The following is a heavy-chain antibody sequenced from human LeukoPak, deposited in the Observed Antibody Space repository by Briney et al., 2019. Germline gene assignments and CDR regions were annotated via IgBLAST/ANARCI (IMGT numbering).Heavy chain of an antibody. CDR2: VSGGGHNT. CDR1: GFTFSSYA. CDR3: ARDHVGGSCCGMDV. V-gene: IGHV3-23*01. D-gene: IGHD2-15*01. Sequence: PGGSLRLSCVASGFTFSSYAMSWVRQAPGKGLEWVSVVSGGGHNTYYADSVKGRFTMSRDNSKNTLYLQMNSLRAEDTAVYYCARDHVGGSCCGMDVWGQGTLVTVSS. J-gene: IGHJ6*02.